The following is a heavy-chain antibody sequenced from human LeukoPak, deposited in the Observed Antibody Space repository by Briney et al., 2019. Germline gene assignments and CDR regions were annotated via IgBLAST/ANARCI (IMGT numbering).Heavy chain of an antibody. J-gene: IGHJ4*02. V-gene: IGHV3-21*01. CDR3: AREFSNVGNFDY. Sequence: AGGSLRLSCATSGFTFSRFSMRWVPQAPGKGLKWVSSIYFTGNHISYADSVKGRFTISRDNANNSVYLQMNGLSAEDTAVYYCAREFSNVGNFDYWGQGTLVTVSS. CDR2: IYFTGNHI. CDR1: GFTFSRFS. D-gene: IGHD3-3*02.